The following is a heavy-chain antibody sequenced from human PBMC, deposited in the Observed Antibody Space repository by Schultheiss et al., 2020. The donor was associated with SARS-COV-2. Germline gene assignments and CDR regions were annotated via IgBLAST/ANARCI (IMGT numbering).Heavy chain of an antibody. D-gene: IGHD2-2*01. J-gene: IGHJ6*02. CDR3: ARVVVVVPAANLYGCMDV. V-gene: IGHV4-61*02. CDR1: GGSISSGSYY. CDR2: IYTSGST. Sequence: SETLSLTCTVSGGSISSGSYYWSWIRQPAGKGLEWIGRIYTSGSTNYNPSLKSRVTMSVDTSKNQFSLQLNSVTPEDTAVYYCARVVVVVPAANLYGCMDVWGQGTTVTVSS.